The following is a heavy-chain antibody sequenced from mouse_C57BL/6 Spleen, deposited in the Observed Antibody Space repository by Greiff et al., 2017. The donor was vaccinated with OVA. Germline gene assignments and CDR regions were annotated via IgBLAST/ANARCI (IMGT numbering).Heavy chain of an antibody. J-gene: IGHJ2*01. CDR1: GFTFSSYA. V-gene: IGHV5-4*01. CDR2: ISDGGSYT. Sequence: EVMLVESGGGLVKPGGSLKLSCAASGFTFSSYALSWVRQTPEKRLEWVATISDGGSYTYYPDNVKGRFTISRDNAKNNLYLQMSHLKSEDTAMYYCAREGGNVDCDYWGQGTTLTVSS. CDR3: AREGGNVDCDY.